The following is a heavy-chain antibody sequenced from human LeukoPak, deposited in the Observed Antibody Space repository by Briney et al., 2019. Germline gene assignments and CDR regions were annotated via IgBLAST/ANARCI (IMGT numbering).Heavy chain of an antibody. CDR3: AKDMTYDSSGYFDY. Sequence: GGSLRPSCAASGFTFDDYAVHWVRQTPGKGLEWVSGISWNSGRIGYADAVKGRFTISRDNAKSSLYLQMNSLRAEDTALYYCAKDMTYDSSGYFDYWGQGTLVTVSS. J-gene: IGHJ4*02. CDR1: GFTFDDYA. CDR2: ISWNSGRI. V-gene: IGHV3-9*01. D-gene: IGHD3-22*01.